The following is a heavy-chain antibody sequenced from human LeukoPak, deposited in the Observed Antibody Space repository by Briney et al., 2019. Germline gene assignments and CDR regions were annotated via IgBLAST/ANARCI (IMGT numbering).Heavy chain of an antibody. J-gene: IGHJ4*02. CDR2: ISSSSSYI. CDR1: GFTFSNAW. Sequence: GGSLRLSCAASGFTFSNAWMSWVRQAPGKGLEWVSSISSSSSYIYYADSVKGRFTISIDNAKNSLYLQMNSLRAEDTAVYYCAIRGSPMVRNYWGQGTLVTVSS. D-gene: IGHD3-10*01. CDR3: AIRGSPMVRNY. V-gene: IGHV3-21*01.